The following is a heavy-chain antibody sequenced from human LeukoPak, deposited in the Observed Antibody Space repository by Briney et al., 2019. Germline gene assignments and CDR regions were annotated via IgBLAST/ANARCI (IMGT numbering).Heavy chain of an antibody. D-gene: IGHD6-13*01. CDR1: GFTFSSYA. CDR3: AKDVVDSSSWYSSWFDP. J-gene: IGHJ5*02. Sequence: GGSLRLSCAASGFTFSSYAMSWVRQAPGKGLEWGSAISGSGGSTYYADSVKGRFTISRDNSKNTLYLQMNSLRAEDTAVYYCAKDVVDSSSWYSSWFDPWGQGTLVTVSS. CDR2: ISGSGGST. V-gene: IGHV3-23*01.